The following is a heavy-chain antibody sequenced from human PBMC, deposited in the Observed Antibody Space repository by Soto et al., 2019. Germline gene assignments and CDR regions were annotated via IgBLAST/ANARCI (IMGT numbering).Heavy chain of an antibody. CDR3: ARGVYQLPPNNGFDP. D-gene: IGHD2-2*01. Sequence: QVQLQESGPGLVKPSQTLSLTCTVSGGSISSGDYYWSWIRQPPGKGLEWIGYIYYSGSTYYNPSLKSRVTIXXDXSXXQCSLKLSSVPAADTTVYYCARGVYQLPPNNGFDPWGQGTLVTVSS. V-gene: IGHV4-30-4*01. CDR2: IYYSGST. J-gene: IGHJ5*02. CDR1: GGSISSGDYY.